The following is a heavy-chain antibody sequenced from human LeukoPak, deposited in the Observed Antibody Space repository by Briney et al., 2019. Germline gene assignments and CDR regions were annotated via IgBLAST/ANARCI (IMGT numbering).Heavy chain of an antibody. CDR1: GGSISSYY. Sequence: SETLSLTCTVSGGSISSYYWSWIRQPPGKGLEWIGYIWPSGSTSYNPSLSGRVAISLDKSRNHFSLMVTAVTAADTAVYYCARKGPEHLPTYCDHWGRGILVTGSS. V-gene: IGHV4-4*08. CDR3: ARKGPEHLPTYCDH. CDR2: IWPSGST. D-gene: IGHD2-21*01. J-gene: IGHJ4*02.